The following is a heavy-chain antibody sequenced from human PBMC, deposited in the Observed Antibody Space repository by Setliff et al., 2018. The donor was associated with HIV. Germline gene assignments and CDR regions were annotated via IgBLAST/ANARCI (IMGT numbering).Heavy chain of an antibody. CDR1: GGSFPAYY. Sequence: ASETLSLTCAVYGGSFPAYYWNWVRQSPGKGLEWIGEINYSGDTSYSPSLKSRVNMFIDVSKAQFSLKLASVTAADTAVYYCVRQHGDYAFGPWGQGTLVTV. J-gene: IGHJ5*02. V-gene: IGHV4-34*01. CDR3: VRQHGDYAFGP. D-gene: IGHD4-17*01. CDR2: INYSGDT.